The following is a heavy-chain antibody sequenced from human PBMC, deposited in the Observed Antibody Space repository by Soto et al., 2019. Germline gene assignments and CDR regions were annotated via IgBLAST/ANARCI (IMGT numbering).Heavy chain of an antibody. Sequence: QVQLQESGPGLVKPSQTLSLTCTFFGGSISSGGYYWGWIRQHLGKGLEWFGYIYYSGSTYYNPSLKSRVTMTVETSMNQFSLKLRSVTDADQGVYYCATYDRCDYYSGSPIGWFDPWGQGTLVTVSS. J-gene: IGHJ5*02. D-gene: IGHD3-22*01. CDR1: GGSISSGGYY. CDR3: ATYDRCDYYSGSPIGWFDP. CDR2: IYYSGST. V-gene: IGHV4-31*03.